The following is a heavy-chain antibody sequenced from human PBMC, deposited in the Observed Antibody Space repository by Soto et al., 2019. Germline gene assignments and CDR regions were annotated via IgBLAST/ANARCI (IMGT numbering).Heavy chain of an antibody. CDR3: TSVLTMIIVAHFDS. D-gene: IGHD3-22*01. Sequence: GGSLRLSCTASGFGFADHALSWVRQAPGKGLEWVGFIRSLPYGGTTEYAASVKGRFTISRDDSRSIAYLQMNSLKTEDTAVYYCTSVLTMIIVAHFDSWGQGTLVTVSS. CDR1: GFGFADHA. J-gene: IGHJ4*02. CDR2: IRSLPYGGTT. V-gene: IGHV3-49*04.